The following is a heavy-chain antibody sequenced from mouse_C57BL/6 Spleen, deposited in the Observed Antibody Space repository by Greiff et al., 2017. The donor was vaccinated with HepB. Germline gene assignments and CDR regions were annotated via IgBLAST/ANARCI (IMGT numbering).Heavy chain of an antibody. D-gene: IGHD2-3*01. CDR3: SKMDDDFYYFDY. V-gene: IGHV2-4*01. Sequence: VMLVESGPGLVQPSQSLSITCTVSGFSLTSYGVHWVRQTPGKGLEWLGVIWSGGSTNYNAAFISRLSISKDNYKSQVFFKINSLKADDTAIYDFSKMDDDFYYFDYWGQGTTLTVSS. J-gene: IGHJ2*01. CDR2: IWSGGST. CDR1: GFSLTSYG.